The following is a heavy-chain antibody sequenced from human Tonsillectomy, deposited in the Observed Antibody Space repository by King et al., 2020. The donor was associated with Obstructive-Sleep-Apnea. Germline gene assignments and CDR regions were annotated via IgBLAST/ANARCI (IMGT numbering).Heavy chain of an antibody. CDR1: GASISSGNYF. Sequence: LQLQESGPGLVKPSETLSLTCTVSGASISSGNYFWGWIRQPPGTGLEWIGSIYYSGSSYYNPSLKSRVTMSVDVSKNQFSLGLRSVTAADTAIYYCARESWEEVDPSWVHTPFRYHYYGMDVWGQGTTVTVSS. CDR2: IYYSGSS. V-gene: IGHV4-39*07. D-gene: IGHD3-16*02. J-gene: IGHJ6*02. CDR3: ARESWEEVDPSWVHTPFRYHYYGMDV.